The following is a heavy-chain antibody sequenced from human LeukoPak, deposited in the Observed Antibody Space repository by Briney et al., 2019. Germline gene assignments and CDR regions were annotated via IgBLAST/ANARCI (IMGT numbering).Heavy chain of an antibody. Sequence: ASVKVSCKASGGTFSSYAISWVRQAPGQGLEWMGRIIPILGIANYAQKFQGRVTITADKSTSTAYMELSSLRSEDAAVYYCARGDYYDSSGYPNNWFDPWGQGTLVTVSS. CDR2: IIPILGIA. V-gene: IGHV1-69*04. CDR1: GGTFSSYA. D-gene: IGHD3-22*01. CDR3: ARGDYYDSSGYPNNWFDP. J-gene: IGHJ5*02.